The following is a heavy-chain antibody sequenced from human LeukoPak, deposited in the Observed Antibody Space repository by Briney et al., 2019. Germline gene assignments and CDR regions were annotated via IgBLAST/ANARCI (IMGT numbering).Heavy chain of an antibody. D-gene: IGHD3-22*01. CDR2: ISSSSSYI. Sequence: GGSLRLSCAASGFTFSSYSMNWVRQAPGKGLEWVSSISSSSSYIYYADSVKGRFTISRDNAKNSLYLQMNSLRAEDTAVYYCARESRDSTGYYWGAFDLWGQGTMVTVSS. CDR1: GFTFSSYS. J-gene: IGHJ3*01. CDR3: ARESRDSTGYYWGAFDL. V-gene: IGHV3-21*01.